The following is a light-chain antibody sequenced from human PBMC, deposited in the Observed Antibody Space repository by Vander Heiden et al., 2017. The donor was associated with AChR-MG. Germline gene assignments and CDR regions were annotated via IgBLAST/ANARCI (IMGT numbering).Light chain of an antibody. Sequence: DIQMTQSPSSLSASVGDRVTITCQASQDIRNYLKWYHQTPGKAPKLLIYEASNLETGVPSRFSGSGSGTDFTFTISSLQPEDIGTYYCQQYENLPYTFGQGTKLEIK. CDR3: QQYENLPYT. CDR2: EAS. J-gene: IGKJ2*01. CDR1: QDIRNY. V-gene: IGKV1-33*01.